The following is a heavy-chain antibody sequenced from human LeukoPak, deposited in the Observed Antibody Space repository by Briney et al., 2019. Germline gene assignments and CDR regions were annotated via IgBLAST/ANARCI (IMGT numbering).Heavy chain of an antibody. V-gene: IGHV4-4*02. D-gene: IGHD3-10*01. CDR2: IYHSGST. CDR1: GGSISSSNW. Sequence: KSSETLSLTCAVSGGSISSSNWWSWVRQPPGKGLEWIGEIYHSGSTNYNPSLKSRVTISVDKSKNQFSLKLSSVTAADTAVYYCARKPGGGSGTSLWGAYYYYGLDVWGQGTTVTVSS. CDR3: ARKPGGGSGTSLWGAYYYYGLDV. J-gene: IGHJ6*02.